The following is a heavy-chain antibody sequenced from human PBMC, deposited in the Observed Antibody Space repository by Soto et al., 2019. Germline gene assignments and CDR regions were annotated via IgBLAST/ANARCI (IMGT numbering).Heavy chain of an antibody. CDR1: GCSISSGGYY. J-gene: IGHJ6*02. V-gene: IGHV4-31*03. D-gene: IGHD3-3*01. CDR2: IYYSGST. CDR3: ARAPDYDSQSLSGLHV. Sequence: QVQLQESGPGLVKPSQSLSLTCTVSGCSISSGGYYWSWIRQHPGKGLEWIGYIYYSGSTYYNPSLKSRVTISVDASKNQFSLKLSSVTAAATAVYYCARAPDYDSQSLSGLHVWCQGTTVTVS.